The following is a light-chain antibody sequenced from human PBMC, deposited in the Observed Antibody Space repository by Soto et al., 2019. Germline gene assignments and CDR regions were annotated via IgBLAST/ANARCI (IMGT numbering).Light chain of an antibody. CDR2: EVS. CDR3: SSFTTNSTDV. V-gene: IGLV2-14*01. J-gene: IGLJ1*01. CDR1: SSDVGAYNY. Sequence: QSALTQPASVSGSPGQSITISCTGTSSDVGAYNYVSWYQQHPGKAPKLMIYEVSNRPSGVSNRFSGSKSGNTASLTISGLQAEDEADYYCSSFTTNSTDVFGTGTKLTVL.